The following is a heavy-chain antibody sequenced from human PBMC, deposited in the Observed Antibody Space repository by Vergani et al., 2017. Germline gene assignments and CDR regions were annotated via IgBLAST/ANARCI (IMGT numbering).Heavy chain of an antibody. D-gene: IGHD1-26*01. CDR2: INHSGST. V-gene: IGHV4-34*01. J-gene: IGHJ4*02. CDR1: GGSFSGYY. Sequence: QVQLQESGPGLVKPSETLSLTCAVYGGSFSGYYWSWIRQPPGKGLEWIGEINHSGSTNYNPSLKSRVTISVDTSKNQFSLKLSSVTAADTAVYYCARGPVGANEGRFDYWGQGTLVTVSS. CDR3: ARGPVGANEGRFDY.